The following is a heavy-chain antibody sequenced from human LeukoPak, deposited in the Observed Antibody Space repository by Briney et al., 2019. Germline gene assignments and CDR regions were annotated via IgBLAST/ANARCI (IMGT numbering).Heavy chain of an antibody. V-gene: IGHV3-74*01. CDR1: GFTFSNYW. CDR3: AKGNYYGMDV. CDR2: INSDGSTT. J-gene: IGHJ6*02. Sequence: PGGSLRLSCAASGFTFSNYWMHWVRQAPGKGLVWVSRINSDGSTTSYADSVKGRFTISRGNAKNTLYLQMNSLRAEDTAVYYCAKGNYYGMDVWGQGTTVTVS.